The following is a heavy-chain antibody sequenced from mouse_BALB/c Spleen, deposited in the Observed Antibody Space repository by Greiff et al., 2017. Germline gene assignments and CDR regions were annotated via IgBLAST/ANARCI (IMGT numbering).Heavy chain of an antibody. Sequence: VQLQQSGAELVRPGTSVKISCKASGYTFTNYWLGWVKQRPGHGLERIGDIYPGGGYTNYNEKFKGKATLTADTSSSTAYMQLSSLTSEDSAVYFCARSEGYGGYYFDYWGQGTTLTVSS. V-gene: IGHV1-63*02. D-gene: IGHD2-2*01. CDR3: ARSEGYGGYYFDY. J-gene: IGHJ2*01. CDR1: GYTFTNYW. CDR2: IYPGGGYT.